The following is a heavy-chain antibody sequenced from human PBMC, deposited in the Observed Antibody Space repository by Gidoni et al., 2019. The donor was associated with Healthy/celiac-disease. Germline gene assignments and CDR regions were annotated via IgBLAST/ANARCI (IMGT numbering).Heavy chain of an antibody. V-gene: IGHV1-3*01. D-gene: IGHD3-16*01. CDR1: GYTFTSYA. CDR2: INAGNGNT. J-gene: IGHJ5*02. Sequence: QVQLVQSGAEVKKPGASVKVSCKASGYTFTSYAMHWVRQAPGQRLEWMGWINAGNGNTKYSQKFQGRVTITRDTSASTAYMELSSLRSEDTAVYYCARDRQYYDYVWGSYRGWFDPWGQGTLVTVSS. CDR3: ARDRQYYDYVWGSYRGWFDP.